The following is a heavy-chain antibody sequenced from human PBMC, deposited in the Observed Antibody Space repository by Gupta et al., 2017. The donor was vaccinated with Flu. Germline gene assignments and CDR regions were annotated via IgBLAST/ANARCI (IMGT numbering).Heavy chain of an antibody. Sequence: EVQLVASGGGLVQPGASLRLSCGSSGFTLSDYWMSWVRQAPGKGPELVANINRDGSVINYMDFVRGRFTISRDNAKNAVYFQMNSLRVDDTAVYYCARDVGSGDYDSWGQGTLVTVSS. CDR2: INRDGSVI. J-gene: IGHJ5*01. D-gene: IGHD4-17*01. CDR3: ARDVGSGDYDS. CDR1: GFTLSDYW. V-gene: IGHV3-7*01.